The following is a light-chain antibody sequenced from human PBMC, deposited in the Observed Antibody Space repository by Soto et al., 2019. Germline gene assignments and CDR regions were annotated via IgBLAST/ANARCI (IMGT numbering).Light chain of an antibody. CDR1: QSISSTY. V-gene: IGKV3-20*01. CDR3: QQYFGSLYT. Sequence: SVLTQSPGTLSLSPGEGATLSCRTSQSISSTYLAWYQQRPGQAPRLLIYAGSSRATGIPDRFSGSGSGTDFTLTISRLEPEYFAVYYCQQYFGSLYTFGQGTKVDIK. CDR2: AGS. J-gene: IGKJ2*01.